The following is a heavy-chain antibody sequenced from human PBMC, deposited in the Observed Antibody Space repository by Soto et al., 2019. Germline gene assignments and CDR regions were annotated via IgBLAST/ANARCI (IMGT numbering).Heavy chain of an antibody. CDR3: ARTTEMARGFDAFDL. CDR2: IFSDDEK. V-gene: IGHV2-26*01. CDR1: GFSLSDPRMG. D-gene: IGHD4-17*01. Sequence: QVTLKESGPVLVKPTETLTLTCTVSGFSLSDPRMGVTWIRQPPGKALEWLAHIFSDDEKFYSTSLKNRLIISTDTSKSQVVLTVTNLDPVDTATYYCARTTEMARGFDAFDLWGQGTRVTVSS. J-gene: IGHJ3*01.